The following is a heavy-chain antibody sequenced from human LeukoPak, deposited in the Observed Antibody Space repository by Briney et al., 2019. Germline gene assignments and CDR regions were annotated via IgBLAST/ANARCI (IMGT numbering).Heavy chain of an antibody. D-gene: IGHD6-25*01. Sequence: GGSLRLSCAASGSTFSSYAMRWVRQAPGKGLEWVSGISGSGGSTYYADSVKGRFTISRDNSKNTLYLQMNSLRAEDTAVYYCAKGAAPEYYFDSWGQGTLVTVSS. CDR2: ISGSGGST. CDR3: AKGAAPEYYFDS. V-gene: IGHV3-23*01. CDR1: GSTFSSYA. J-gene: IGHJ4*02.